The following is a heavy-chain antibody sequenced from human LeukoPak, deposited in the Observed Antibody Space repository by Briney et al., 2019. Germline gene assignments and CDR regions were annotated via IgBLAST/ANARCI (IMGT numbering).Heavy chain of an antibody. CDR1: GGSISSSSYY. CDR2: IYYSGST. D-gene: IGHD3-22*01. V-gene: IGHV4-39*01. J-gene: IGHJ4*02. Sequence: PSETLSLTCTVSGGSISSSSYYWGWIRQPPGKGLEWIGCIYYSGSTYYNPSLKSRVTISVDTSKNQFSLKLSSVPAADTAVYYCARRGFTYYYDSSGYYYGYYFDYWGQGTLVTVSS. CDR3: ARRGFTYYYDSSGYYYGYYFDY.